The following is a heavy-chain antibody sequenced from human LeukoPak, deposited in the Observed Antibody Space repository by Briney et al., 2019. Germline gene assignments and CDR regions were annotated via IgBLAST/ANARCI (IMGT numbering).Heavy chain of an antibody. D-gene: IGHD4-17*01. J-gene: IGHJ4*02. CDR3: TTRGVLGTTVTTCFGPPHKNTFDY. V-gene: IGHV3-15*01. CDR2: IKSKADGGTT. CDR1: GFTFSNAW. Sequence: GGSLRLSCAASGFTFSNAWMSWVRQAPGKGLEWVGCIKSKADGGTTAYAAPVKGRFTISSDDSKNTLYLQMNSLKTEDTAVYYRTTRGVLGTTVTTCFGPPHKNTFDYWGQGTLVTVSS.